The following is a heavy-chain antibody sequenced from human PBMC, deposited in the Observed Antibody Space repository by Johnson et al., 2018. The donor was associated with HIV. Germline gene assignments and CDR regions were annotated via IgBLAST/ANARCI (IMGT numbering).Heavy chain of an antibody. J-gene: IGHJ3*02. Sequence: VQLVESGGGLVQPGGSLRLSCAASEFIFSSYAMSWVRQAPGKGLEWVSGISGSGDSTYYADSVKGRFTIYRDNLKNTMYLQMNGLIPEETAVYYCAKEDPWRRSFDIWGQGTVVTVSS. V-gene: IGHV3-23*04. CDR3: AKEDPWRRSFDI. D-gene: IGHD1-1*01. CDR2: ISGSGDST. CDR1: EFIFSSYA.